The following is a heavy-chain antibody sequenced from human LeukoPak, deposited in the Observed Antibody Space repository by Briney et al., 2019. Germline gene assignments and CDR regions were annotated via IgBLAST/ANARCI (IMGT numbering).Heavy chain of an antibody. CDR3: ARDRVVGATQTLSAFNI. J-gene: IGHJ3*02. CDR1: GDSSISYY. D-gene: IGHD1-26*01. V-gene: IGHV4-4*07. CDR2: IYASGST. Sequence: SETLSLTCSVSGDSSISYYWSWIRQPAGKGLEWIGRIYASGSTNYNPSLKSRVTMSVDTSKKQFSLKLSSVNAADTAVYYCARDRVVGATQTLSAFNIWGQGTMVTVSS.